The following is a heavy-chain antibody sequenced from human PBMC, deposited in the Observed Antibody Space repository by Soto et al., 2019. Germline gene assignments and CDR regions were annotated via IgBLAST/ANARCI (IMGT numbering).Heavy chain of an antibody. Sequence: QVQLVESGGGVVQPGRSLRLSCAASGFTLSSYGMHWVRQAPGKGLEWVAVISYDGSNKYYADSVKGRFTISRDNSKNTLYLQMNSLRAEDTAVYYCAKGYSSGWALDHWGQGTLVTVSS. CDR1: GFTLSSYG. CDR3: AKGYSSGWALDH. J-gene: IGHJ4*02. V-gene: IGHV3-30*18. D-gene: IGHD6-19*01. CDR2: ISYDGSNK.